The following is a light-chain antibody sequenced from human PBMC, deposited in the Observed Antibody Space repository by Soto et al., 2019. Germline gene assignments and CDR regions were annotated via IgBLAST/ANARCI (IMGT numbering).Light chain of an antibody. J-gene: IGLJ1*01. V-gene: IGLV2-8*01. CDR1: SSDVGGYNF. CDR3: SSYAGSKNRYV. CDR2: EVT. Sequence: QSVLTQPPSASGSRGQSVTISCTGTSSDVGGYNFVSWYQQHPGKAPKVILYEVTKRPSGVPDRLSGSKSGNTASLTVSGLQTEDEAHYYCSSYAGSKNRYVFGTGTKLTVL.